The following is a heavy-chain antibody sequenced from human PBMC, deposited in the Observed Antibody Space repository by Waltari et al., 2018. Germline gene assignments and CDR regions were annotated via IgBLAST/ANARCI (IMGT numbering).Heavy chain of an antibody. V-gene: IGHV1-18*01. Sequence: QVQLVQSGAEVKKPGASVKVSCKASGYTFTSHGISWVRQAPGQGLEWMGWIISYNGNTNYAQKLQGRVTMSTDTSTRTAYMELRNLRSDDTAVDYGAGDDGRYSGYAVGHFGFWGQGTLVTVSS. J-gene: IGHJ4*02. D-gene: IGHD5-12*01. CDR1: GYTFTSHG. CDR3: AGDDGRYSGYAVGHFGF. CDR2: IISYNGNT.